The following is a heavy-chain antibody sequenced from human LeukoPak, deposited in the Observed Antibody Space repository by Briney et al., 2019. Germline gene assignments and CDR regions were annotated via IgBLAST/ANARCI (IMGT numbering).Heavy chain of an antibody. CDR3: TRDLMDYDVSTGLHHYYMDV. CDR1: GFTFSSYW. CDR2: INGDGRNI. J-gene: IGHJ6*02. Sequence: GGSLRLSCVASGFTFSSYWMHWVRQDPRKGLVWVSRINGDGRNINYADSVRGRFTISRDNAKDTLFLQMNTLRVKDTAVYYCTRDLMDYDVSTGLHHYYMDVWGQGTTVTVSS. D-gene: IGHD3-9*01. V-gene: IGHV3-74*01.